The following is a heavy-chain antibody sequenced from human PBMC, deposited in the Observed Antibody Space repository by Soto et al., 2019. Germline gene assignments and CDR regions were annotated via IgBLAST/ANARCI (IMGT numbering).Heavy chain of an antibody. V-gene: IGHV3-33*08. D-gene: IGHD2-15*01. CDR3: SRVVNGCDVSGGYDY. CDR2: IWDGGSNK. CDR1: GFTFSSYG. Sequence: QVQLLESGGGVVQPGRSLRLSCAASGFTFSSYGMHWVRQAPVKGLEWVAGIWDGGSNKYNADSVKGRFTISRDNSTNRRHRQMNSLKADNTAVYYGSRVVNGCDVSGGYDYWGEGTLVTVSS. J-gene: IGHJ4*02.